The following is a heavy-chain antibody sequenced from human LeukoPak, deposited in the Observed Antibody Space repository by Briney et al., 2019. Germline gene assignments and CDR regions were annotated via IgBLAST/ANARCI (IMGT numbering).Heavy chain of an antibody. CDR3: ARVVWFGELLSYFDY. Sequence: DPGGSLRLSCAASGFTFSSYAMSWVRQAPGKGLEWVSAISGSGGSTYYADSVKGRFTISRDNAKNSLYLQMNSLRAEDTAVYYCARVVWFGELLSYFDYWGQGTLVTVSS. J-gene: IGHJ4*02. CDR1: GFTFSSYA. CDR2: ISGSGGST. D-gene: IGHD3-10*01. V-gene: IGHV3-23*01.